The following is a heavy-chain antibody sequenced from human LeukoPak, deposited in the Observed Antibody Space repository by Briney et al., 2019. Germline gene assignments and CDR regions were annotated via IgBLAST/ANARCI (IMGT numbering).Heavy chain of an antibody. D-gene: IGHD3-16*01. CDR2: INPNSGDT. J-gene: IGHJ6*02. CDR1: GYSFTGYF. CDR3: ARRFYYAMDV. V-gene: IGHV1-2*02. Sequence: ASVKVSCKASGYSFTGYFMQWVRQAPGQGLEWMGWINPNSGDTNYAQKFQGRVTMTRDTSISTAYMELSRLKSDDAAVYYCARRFYYAMDVWGQGTTVTVSS.